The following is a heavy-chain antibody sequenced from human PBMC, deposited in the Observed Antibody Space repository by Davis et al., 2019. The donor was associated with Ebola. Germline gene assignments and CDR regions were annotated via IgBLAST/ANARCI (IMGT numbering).Heavy chain of an antibody. J-gene: IGHJ4*02. V-gene: IGHV3-21*01. CDR1: GFTFSSYR. CDR3: ARDRSAIPMVQGVVFAD. CDR2: ISTTSDYI. D-gene: IGHD3-10*01. Sequence: GGSLRLSCVASGFTFSSYRMNWVRQAPGKGLEWVSSISTTSDYIYSADSVKGRFTIPRDDAKNSLYLEMNSLRDEDTAIYFCARDRSAIPMVQGVVFADWGQGTLVTVSS.